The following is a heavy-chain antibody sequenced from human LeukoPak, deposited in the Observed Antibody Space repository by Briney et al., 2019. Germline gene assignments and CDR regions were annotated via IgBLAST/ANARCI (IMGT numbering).Heavy chain of an antibody. V-gene: IGHV1-8*03. Sequence: ASVKVSCKASGGTFSSYAINWVRQATGQGLEWMGWMNPNSGNTGYAQKFQGRVTITRNTSISTAYMELSSLRSEDTAVYYCARPAVAGRGSFDYWGQGTLVTVSS. J-gene: IGHJ4*02. CDR3: ARPAVAGRGSFDY. D-gene: IGHD6-19*01. CDR1: GGTFSSYA. CDR2: MNPNSGNT.